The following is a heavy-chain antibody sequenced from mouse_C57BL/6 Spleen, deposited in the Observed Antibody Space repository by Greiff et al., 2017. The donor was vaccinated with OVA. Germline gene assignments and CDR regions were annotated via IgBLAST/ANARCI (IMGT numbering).Heavy chain of an antibody. V-gene: IGHV5-9-1*02. CDR1: GFTFSSYA. J-gene: IGHJ4*01. CDR2: ISSGGDYI. CDR3: TREGRYYGYAMDY. Sequence: EVKLMESGEGLVKPGGSLKLSCAASGFTFSSYAMSWVRQTPEKRLEWVAYISSGGDYIYYADTVKGRFTISRDNARNTLYLQMSSLKSEDTAMYYCTREGRYYGYAMDYWGQGTSVTVSS. D-gene: IGHD1-1*01.